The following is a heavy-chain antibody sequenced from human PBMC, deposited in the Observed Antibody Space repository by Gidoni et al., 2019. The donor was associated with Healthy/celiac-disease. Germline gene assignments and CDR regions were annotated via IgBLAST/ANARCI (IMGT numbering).Heavy chain of an antibody. Sequence: EVQLVESGGGLVQPGGSLRLSCAASGSTFSSYWMRWVRHAPGKGLEWVANIKQDGSEKYYVDSVKGRFTISRDNAKNSLYLQMNSLRAEDTAVYYCARRVGMATPIDYWGQGTLVTVSS. CDR3: ARRVGMATPIDY. D-gene: IGHD5-12*01. CDR1: GSTFSSYW. J-gene: IGHJ4*02. CDR2: IKQDGSEK. V-gene: IGHV3-7*04.